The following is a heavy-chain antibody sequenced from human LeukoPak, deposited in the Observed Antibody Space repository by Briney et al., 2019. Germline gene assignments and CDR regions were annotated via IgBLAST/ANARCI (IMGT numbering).Heavy chain of an antibody. D-gene: IGHD3-3*01. Sequence: SQTLSLTCTVSGGSISSYYWSWIRQPAGKGLEWIGRIYTSGSTNYNPSLKSRVTMSVDTSKNQSSLKLSSVTAADTAVYYCARAIRITIFGVDHPGWFDPWGQGTLVTVSS. CDR2: IYTSGST. CDR3: ARAIRITIFGVDHPGWFDP. V-gene: IGHV4-4*07. J-gene: IGHJ5*02. CDR1: GGSISSYY.